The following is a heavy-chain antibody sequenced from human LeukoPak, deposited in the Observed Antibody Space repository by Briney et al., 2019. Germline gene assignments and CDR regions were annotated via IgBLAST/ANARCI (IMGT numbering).Heavy chain of an antibody. Sequence: QPGASLRLSCAASGFTFSSYWMHWVRQAPGKGLVWVSRINSDGSSTSYADSVKGRFTISRDNAKNTLYLQMNSLRAEDTAVYYCARPMVRGVSGMDVWGQGTTVTVSS. CDR2: INSDGSST. V-gene: IGHV3-74*01. CDR3: ARPMVRGVSGMDV. D-gene: IGHD3-10*01. CDR1: GFTFSSYW. J-gene: IGHJ6*02.